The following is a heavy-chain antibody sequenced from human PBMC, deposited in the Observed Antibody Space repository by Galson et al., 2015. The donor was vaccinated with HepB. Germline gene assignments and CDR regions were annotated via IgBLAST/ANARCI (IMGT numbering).Heavy chain of an antibody. D-gene: IGHD3-22*01. V-gene: IGHV4-39*01. CDR1: GGSISSSSYY. CDR3: ARHTYYYDSSGYYQPKYYFDY. CDR2: IYYSGST. Sequence: ETLSLTCTVSGGSISSSSYYWGWIRQPPGKGLGWIGSIYYSGSTYYNPSLKSRVTISVDTSKNQFSLKLSSVTAADTAVYYCARHTYYYDSSGYYQPKYYFDYWGQGTLVTVSS. J-gene: IGHJ4*02.